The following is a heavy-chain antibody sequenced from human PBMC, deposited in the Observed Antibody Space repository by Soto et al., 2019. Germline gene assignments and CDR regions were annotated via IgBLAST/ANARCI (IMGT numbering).Heavy chain of an antibody. CDR3: ARDTYADSIDHQFDP. CDR2: ISSGSNYI. J-gene: IGHJ5*02. CDR1: GVTFTNYS. V-gene: IGHV3-21*01. Sequence: EVQLVESGGGLVKPGGSLRLSCAASGVTFTNYSLHWVRQAPGKGLAWVSSISSGSNYIYYADSVKGRFTTSRDNAKKSLFLQMNSLRAEDTAVYFCARDTYADSIDHQFDPWGQGTLVTVSS.